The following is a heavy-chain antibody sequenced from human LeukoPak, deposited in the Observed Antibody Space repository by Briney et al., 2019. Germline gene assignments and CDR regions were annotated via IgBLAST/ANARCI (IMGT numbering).Heavy chain of an antibody. CDR2: INPNSGGT. CDR1: GYTFTGYY. D-gene: IGHD3-22*01. Sequence: ASVKVSCKASGYTFTGYYMHWVRQAAGQGLEWMGWINPNSGGTNYAQKFQGRVTMTRDTSISTAYMELSRLRSDDTAVYYCARVYYDSSGYYYYGMDVWGQGTTVTVSS. J-gene: IGHJ6*02. CDR3: ARVYYDSSGYYYYGMDV. V-gene: IGHV1-2*02.